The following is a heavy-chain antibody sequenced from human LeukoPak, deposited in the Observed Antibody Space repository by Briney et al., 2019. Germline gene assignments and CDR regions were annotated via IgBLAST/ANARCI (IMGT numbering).Heavy chain of an antibody. Sequence: PSETLSLTCTVSGGSISSYYWSWIRQPPGKGLEWIGYIYYSGNTNYNPSLKSRVTISVDTSKNQFSLKLSSVTAADTAVYYCARRRANAMDVWGQGTTVTVSS. CDR1: GGSISSYY. J-gene: IGHJ6*02. V-gene: IGHV4-59*01. CDR2: IYYSGNT. CDR3: ARRRANAMDV.